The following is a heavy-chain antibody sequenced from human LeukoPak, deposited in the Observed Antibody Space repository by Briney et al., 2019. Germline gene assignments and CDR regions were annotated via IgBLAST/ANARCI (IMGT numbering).Heavy chain of an antibody. CDR2: IYYSGST. D-gene: IGHD5-18*01. V-gene: IGHV4-31*03. J-gene: IGHJ4*02. Sequence: SQTLSLTCTVSGCSISSGDYYWSWIRQHPGKGLEWIGYIYYSGSTYYNPSLKSRVTISVDTSKNQFSLKLSSVTAADTAVYYCARGEYSYGYGGYFDYWGQGTLVTVSS. CDR3: ARGEYSYGYGGYFDY. CDR1: GCSISSGDYY.